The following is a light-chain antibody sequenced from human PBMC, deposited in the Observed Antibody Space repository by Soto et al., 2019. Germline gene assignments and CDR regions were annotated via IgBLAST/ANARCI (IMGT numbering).Light chain of an antibody. V-gene: IGLV2-11*01. CDR3: CSYAGTYTQRV. Sequence: QSVLTQPRSVSGSPGQSVTISCTGTSSDVGGYNYVSWYQQHPGKAPKLVIYDVSKRPSGVPDRFSGSKSGNTASLTVSGLQAEDEADYSCCSYAGTYTQRVFGGGTKLTVL. CDR1: SSDVGGYNY. CDR2: DVS. J-gene: IGLJ3*02.